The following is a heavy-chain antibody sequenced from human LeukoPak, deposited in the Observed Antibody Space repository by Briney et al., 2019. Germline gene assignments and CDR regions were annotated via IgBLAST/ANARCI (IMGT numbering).Heavy chain of an antibody. Sequence: GGSLRLSCAASGFTFSTYWMSWVRQAPGKRLEWVANVKHDGSEKYYVDSVKGRFTISRDNAENSLNLQMNSLRAEDTAVYYCARDRGNQRGYYYYYMDVWGKGTTVTVSS. V-gene: IGHV3-7*01. D-gene: IGHD1-14*01. CDR3: ARDRGNQRGYYYYYMDV. CDR2: VKHDGSEK. CDR1: GFTFSTYW. J-gene: IGHJ6*03.